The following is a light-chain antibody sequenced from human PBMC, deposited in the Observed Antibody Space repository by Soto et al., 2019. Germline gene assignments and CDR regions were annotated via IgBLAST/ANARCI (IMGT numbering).Light chain of an antibody. Sequence: EIAMTQSPATLSVSPGQRATLSCRASQNVNSNLAWYQQKPGHAPSLLMYNVSTRATGFPARFSGSGSGTEFTLTISSLQSEDSAIYYCQQCNTLNTFGQGTKLEIK. CDR2: NVS. CDR3: QQCNTLNT. J-gene: IGKJ2*01. CDR1: QNVNSN. V-gene: IGKV3-15*01.